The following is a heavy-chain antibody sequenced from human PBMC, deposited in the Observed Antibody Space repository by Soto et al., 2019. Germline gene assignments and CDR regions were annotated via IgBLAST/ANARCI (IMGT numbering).Heavy chain of an antibody. CDR1: GFTFSSYG. CDR2: ISYDGSNK. V-gene: IGHV3-30*18. CDR3: AKVGRGSGSFDAFDI. D-gene: IGHD3-10*01. J-gene: IGHJ3*02. Sequence: VQLVESGGGVVQPGRSLRLSCAASGFTFSSYGMHWVRQAPGKGLEWVAVISYDGSNKYYADSVKGRFTISRDNSKNTLYLQMNSLRAEDTAVYYCAKVGRGSGSFDAFDIWGQGTMVTVSS.